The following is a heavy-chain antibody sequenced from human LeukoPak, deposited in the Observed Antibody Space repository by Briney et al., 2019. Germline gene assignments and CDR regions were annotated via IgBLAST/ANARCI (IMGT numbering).Heavy chain of an antibody. Sequence: SETLSLTCTVSGGSIGTYYWSWIRQPAGKGLEWIGRIYTSGSTNYNPSLESRVTMSVDTSKNQFSLRLSSVTAADSAVYYCARDRYYYDSSAYYYRFDPWGQGTLVTVSS. V-gene: IGHV4-4*07. D-gene: IGHD3-22*01. CDR2: IYTSGST. J-gene: IGHJ5*02. CDR3: ARDRYYYDSSAYYYRFDP. CDR1: GGSIGTYY.